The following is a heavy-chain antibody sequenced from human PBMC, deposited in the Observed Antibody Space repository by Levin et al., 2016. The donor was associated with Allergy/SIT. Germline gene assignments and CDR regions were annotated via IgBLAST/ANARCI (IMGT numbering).Heavy chain of an antibody. CDR1: GYTFTSYA. Sequence: ASVKVSCKASGYTFTSYAMNWVRQAPGQGLEWMGWINTNTGNPTYAQGFTGRFVFSLDTSVSTAYLQISSLKAEDTAVYYCARERAYYDILTGYYFSYGMDVWGQGTTVTVSS. V-gene: IGHV7-4-1*02. D-gene: IGHD3-9*01. J-gene: IGHJ6*02. CDR2: INTNTGNP. CDR3: ARERAYYDILTGYYFSYGMDV.